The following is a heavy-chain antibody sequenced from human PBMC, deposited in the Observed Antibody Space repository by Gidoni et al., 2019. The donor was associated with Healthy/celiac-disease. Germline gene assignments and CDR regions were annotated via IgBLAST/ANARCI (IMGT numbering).Heavy chain of an antibody. Sequence: QVQLVESGGGLVKPGGSLRLSCAASGFTFSDYYMSWIRQAPGKGLEWVSSISSSSSYTNYADSVKGRFTISRDNAKNSLYLQMNSLRAEDTAVYYCARAVMATRGSPYFDYWGQGTLVTVSS. CDR1: GFTFSDYY. CDR3: ARAVMATRGSPYFDY. D-gene: IGHD2-21*01. V-gene: IGHV3-11*06. J-gene: IGHJ4*02. CDR2: ISSSSSYT.